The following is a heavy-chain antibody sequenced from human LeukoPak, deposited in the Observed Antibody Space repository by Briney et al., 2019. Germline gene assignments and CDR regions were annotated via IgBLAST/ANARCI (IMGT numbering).Heavy chain of an antibody. D-gene: IGHD2-15*01. CDR2: ISSSGSTI. CDR1: GFTFSDYY. J-gene: IGHJ4*02. V-gene: IGHV3-11*04. Sequence: GGSLRLSCAASGFTFSDYYMSWIRQAPGKGLEWVSYISSSGSTIYYADSVKGRFTISRDNAKNSLYLQMNSLRAEDTAVYYCARDRPSKLLPRGIDYWGQGTLVTVSS. CDR3: ARDRPSKLLPRGIDY.